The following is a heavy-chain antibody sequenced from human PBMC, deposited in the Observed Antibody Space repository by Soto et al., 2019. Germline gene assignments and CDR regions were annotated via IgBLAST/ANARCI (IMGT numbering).Heavy chain of an antibody. CDR3: ARGTGWELHSSLNY. J-gene: IGHJ4*02. Sequence: GGSLRLSCAASGFTVSSNYMSWVRQAPGKGLEWVAVISYDESSHSYADSVKGRFTISRDNSKNTLYLQMNSLRAEDTAVYYCARGTGWELHSSLNYWGQGTLVTVSS. D-gene: IGHD1-26*01. CDR1: GFTVSSNY. CDR2: ISYDESSH. V-gene: IGHV3-30-3*01.